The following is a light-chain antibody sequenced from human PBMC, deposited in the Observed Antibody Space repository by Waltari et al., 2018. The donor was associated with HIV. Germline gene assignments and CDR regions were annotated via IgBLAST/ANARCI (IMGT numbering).Light chain of an antibody. CDR1: QNVFSD. V-gene: IGKV3-15*01. CDR3: QQYKTWPLT. J-gene: IGKJ1*01. Sequence: VMTQYPGTPAVSPGGRATLSCRASQNVFSDLAWYHQKPGQAPRLLLFGASKRATGVPARFSGSGSGTEFTLTITSLQSEDYGLYHCQQYKTWPLTFGQGTRVEIK. CDR2: GAS.